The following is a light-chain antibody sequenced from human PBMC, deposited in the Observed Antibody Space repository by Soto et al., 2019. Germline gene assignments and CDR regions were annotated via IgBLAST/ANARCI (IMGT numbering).Light chain of an antibody. J-gene: IGKJ1*01. CDR3: QHYGTTPWT. CDR2: GAS. CDR1: QSVCSRC. Sequence: ETVLTQSPGTLSLSPGERVTLSCRASQSVCSRCFAWYQQKPGQSPRLLIYGASTRATGIPDRFSGSGSGTDFTLTISRLEPEDFALYYCQHYGTTPWTFGQGTKVGIK. V-gene: IGKV3-20*01.